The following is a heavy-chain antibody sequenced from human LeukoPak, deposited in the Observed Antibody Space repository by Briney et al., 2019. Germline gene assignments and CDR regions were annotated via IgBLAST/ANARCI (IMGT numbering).Heavy chain of an antibody. CDR3: ARDSGGFNTALGFDY. D-gene: IGHD3-16*01. Sequence: GGSLRPSCAASGFTFSSYSMNWVRQAPGKGLEWVSSISSSSSYIYYADSVKGRFTISRDNAKNSLYLQMNSLRAEDTAVYYCARDSGGFNTALGFDYWGQGTLVTVSS. V-gene: IGHV3-21*01. CDR2: ISSSSSYI. J-gene: IGHJ4*02. CDR1: GFTFSSYS.